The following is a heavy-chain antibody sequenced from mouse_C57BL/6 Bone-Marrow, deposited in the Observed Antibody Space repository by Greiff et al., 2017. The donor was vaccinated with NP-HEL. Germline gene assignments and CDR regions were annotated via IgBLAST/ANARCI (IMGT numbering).Heavy chain of an antibody. CDR2: IYPGSGNT. CDR1: GYSFTSYY. D-gene: IGHD1-1*01. CDR3: ARPLRYWYFDV. J-gene: IGHJ1*03. V-gene: IGHV1-66*01. Sequence: QVQLKESGPELVKPGASVKISCKASGYSFTSYYIHWVKQRPGQGLEWIGWIYPGSGNTKYNEKFKGKATLTADTSSSTAYMQLSSLTSEDSAVYYCARPLRYWYFDVWGTGTTVTVSS.